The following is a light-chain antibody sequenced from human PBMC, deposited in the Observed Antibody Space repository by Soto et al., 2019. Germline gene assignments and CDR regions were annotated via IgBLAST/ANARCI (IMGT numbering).Light chain of an antibody. Sequence: DIQMTQSPSSLSASVGDRVTITCRSSQNITTFLNWYQQEPGKAPKLLIYAASRLQSGVPSRFTGSGSGTDFTLTISSLQPEDFASYYCQQSYSKPLTFGQGTKVEIK. CDR1: QNITTF. V-gene: IGKV1-39*01. CDR3: QQSYSKPLT. J-gene: IGKJ1*01. CDR2: AAS.